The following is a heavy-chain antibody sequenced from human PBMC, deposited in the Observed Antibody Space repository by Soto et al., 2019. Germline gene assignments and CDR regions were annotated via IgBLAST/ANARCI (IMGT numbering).Heavy chain of an antibody. D-gene: IGHD6-19*01. V-gene: IGHV1-18*01. CDR3: ARGGSGPAYYYYYYGMDV. CDR2: ISAYNGNT. Sequence: ASVKVSCKASGYTFSNYCISWVRQAPGQGLEWMGWISAYNGNTNYAQKLQGRVTMTTDTSTSTAYMELRSLRSDDTAVYYCARGGSGPAYYYYYYGMDVWGQGTTVTVSS. CDR1: GYTFSNYC. J-gene: IGHJ6*02.